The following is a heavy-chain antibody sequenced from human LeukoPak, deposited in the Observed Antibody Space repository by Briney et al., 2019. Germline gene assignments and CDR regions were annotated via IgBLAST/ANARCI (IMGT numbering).Heavy chain of an antibody. CDR1: GYTLTELS. V-gene: IGHV1-24*01. J-gene: IGHJ4*02. CDR3: ARVGVGATGRVFDY. D-gene: IGHD1-26*01. Sequence: GASVKVSCKVSGYTLTELSMHWVRQAPVKGLEWMGGFDPEDGETIYAQKFQGKVTMTEDTSTDTAYMELSSLRSEDTAVYYCARVGVGATGRVFDYWGQGTLVTVSS. CDR2: FDPEDGET.